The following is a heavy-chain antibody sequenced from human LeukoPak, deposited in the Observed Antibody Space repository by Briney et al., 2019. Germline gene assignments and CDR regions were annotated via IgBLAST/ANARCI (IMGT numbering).Heavy chain of an antibody. J-gene: IGHJ4*02. CDR3: ARHFPETGRDEQPFDY. CDR2: IYNTGRT. V-gene: IGHV4-34*01. Sequence: SETLSLTCAVYGGSFSGYYWSWIRQPPGKGLEWIGGIYNTGRTYYNPSVKSRAIISISTSENQFYLRLSPVTADDVAMYFCARHFPETGRDEQPFDYWGQGTLVTVSS. D-gene: IGHD1/OR15-1a*01. CDR1: GGSFSGYY.